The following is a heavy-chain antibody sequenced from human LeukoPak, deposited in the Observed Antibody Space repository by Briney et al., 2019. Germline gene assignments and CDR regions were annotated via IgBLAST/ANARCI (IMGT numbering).Heavy chain of an antibody. CDR2: ISAYNGNT. CDR1: GYTFTSYG. D-gene: IGHD6-13*01. CDR3: ARTAAVDPAFDY. V-gene: IGHV1-18*01. J-gene: IGHJ4*02. Sequence: ASVKVSCKASGYTFTSYGISWVRQAPGQGLEWMGWISAYNGNTNYAQKLQGRVTMTTDTSTSTAYMGLRSLRSDDTAVYYCARTAAVDPAFDYWGQGTLVTVSS.